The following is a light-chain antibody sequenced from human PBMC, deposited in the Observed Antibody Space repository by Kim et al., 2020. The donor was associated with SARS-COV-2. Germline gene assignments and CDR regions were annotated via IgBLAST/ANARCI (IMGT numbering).Light chain of an antibody. Sequence: GQRFTISCSRSGSTIGSNYLYRYQPVPGPAPKLLIFRNNQRRSGFPDRFSGSKSCTSAPLAISRRRSEDEADYYCAAWDDCLSGGVFGGGNQLAVL. CDR1: GSTIGSNY. CDR2: RNN. J-gene: IGLJ2*01. V-gene: IGLV1-47*01. CDR3: AAWDDCLSGGV.